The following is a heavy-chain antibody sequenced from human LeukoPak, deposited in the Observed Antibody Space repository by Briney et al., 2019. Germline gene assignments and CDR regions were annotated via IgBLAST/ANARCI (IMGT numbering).Heavy chain of an antibody. D-gene: IGHD6-19*01. CDR3: ARRRQQWLVRIFDY. J-gene: IGHJ4*02. V-gene: IGHV4-34*01. CDR1: GGSFSGYY. CDR2: INHSGST. Sequence: PSETLSLTCAVYGGSFSGYYWSWIRQPPGKGLEWIGEINHSGSTNYNPSLKSRVTISVDTSKNQFSLTLSSATAADTAVYYCARRRQQWLVRIFDYWGQGTLVTVSS.